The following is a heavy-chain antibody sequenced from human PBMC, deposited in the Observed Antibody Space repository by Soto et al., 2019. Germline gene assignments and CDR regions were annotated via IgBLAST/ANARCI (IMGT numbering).Heavy chain of an antibody. V-gene: IGHV4-30-2*01. CDR2: IYHSGST. Sequence: QLQLQESGSGLVKPSQTLSLTCAVSGGSISSGGYSWSWIRQPPGKGLEWIGYIYHSGSTYYNPSLKGRVTKSVDKSKNQFSLELSSVTAAEPAVYYCAKVPDRWGQGTLVTVSS. J-gene: IGHJ5*02. CDR1: GGSISSGGYS. CDR3: AKVPDR. D-gene: IGHD2-2*01.